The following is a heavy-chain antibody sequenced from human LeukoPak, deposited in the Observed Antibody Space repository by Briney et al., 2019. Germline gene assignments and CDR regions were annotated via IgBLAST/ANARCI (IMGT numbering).Heavy chain of an antibody. CDR1: GGSISSYY. J-gene: IGHJ3*02. D-gene: IGHD2-2*02. CDR3: ARIGGIPLGSFDI. V-gene: IGHV4-59*01. Sequence: SETLSLTCTVSGGSISSYYWSWIRQPPGKGLEWNGYIYYSGSSYYNSALKSRVTISADTSKNQFSLRLSSVTAADTAVYYCARIGGIPLGSFDIWGQGTMVTVSS. CDR2: IYYSGSS.